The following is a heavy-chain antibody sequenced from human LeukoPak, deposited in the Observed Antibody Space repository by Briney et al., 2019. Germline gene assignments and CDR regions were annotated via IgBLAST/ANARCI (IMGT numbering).Heavy chain of an antibody. CDR2: IYYSGST. Sequence: SETLSLSCTVSGGSISSGGYYWSWIRQHPGKGLEWIGYIYYSGSTYYNPSLKSRVTISVDTSKNQFSLKLSSVTAADTAVYYCATATMVRGAPDYWGQGTLVTVSS. CDR3: ATATMVRGAPDY. D-gene: IGHD3-10*01. CDR1: GGSISSGGYY. V-gene: IGHV4-31*03. J-gene: IGHJ4*02.